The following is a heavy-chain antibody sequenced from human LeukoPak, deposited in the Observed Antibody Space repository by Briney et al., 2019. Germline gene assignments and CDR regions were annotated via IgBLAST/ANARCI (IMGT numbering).Heavy chain of an antibody. D-gene: IGHD6-19*01. Sequence: ASVKVSCKTSGYTFTSYAMHWVRQAPGQRLERMGWINGGNGDTKYSQKFQGRVTITRDTSATTAYMELSSLASEDTAVYYCARGGTVAGPGASWGQGTLVTVSS. CDR3: ARGGTVAGPGAS. CDR1: GYTFTSYA. J-gene: IGHJ5*02. V-gene: IGHV1-3*01. CDR2: INGGNGDT.